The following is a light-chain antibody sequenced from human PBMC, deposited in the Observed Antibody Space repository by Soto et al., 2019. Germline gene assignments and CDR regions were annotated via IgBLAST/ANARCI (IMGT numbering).Light chain of an antibody. J-gene: IGKJ1*01. CDR2: AAS. CDR3: QQSYIAPWT. CDR1: QPVTNY. Sequence: DIQMTQSPSSLSASVGDRVTIPFRASQPVTNYLSWYQQKPGKAPTLLIYAASRLQSGVPSRFSAGGSGTEFTLSINSLLPEDFATYYCQQSYIAPWTFGQGTKVDIK. V-gene: IGKV1-39*01.